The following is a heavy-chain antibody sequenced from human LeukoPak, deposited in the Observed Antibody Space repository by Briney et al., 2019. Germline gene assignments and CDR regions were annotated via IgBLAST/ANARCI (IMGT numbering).Heavy chain of an antibody. D-gene: IGHD3-3*01. CDR2: IYPGDSDT. Sequence: GGSLKISCKGSGYSFTSYWIGWVRQMPGKGLEWMGIIYPGDSDTRYSPSFQGQVTISAAKSISTAYLQWSSLKASDTAMYYCARHPYYDFWSGNWFDPWGQGTLVTVSS. CDR1: GYSFTSYW. V-gene: IGHV5-51*01. J-gene: IGHJ5*02. CDR3: ARHPYYDFWSGNWFDP.